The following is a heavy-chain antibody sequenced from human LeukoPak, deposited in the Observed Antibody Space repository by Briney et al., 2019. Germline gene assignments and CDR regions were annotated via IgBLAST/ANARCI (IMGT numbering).Heavy chain of an antibody. CDR2: INHSGST. D-gene: IGHD6-13*01. V-gene: IGHV4-34*01. J-gene: IGHJ3*02. CDR1: GGSFSGYY. Sequence: SETLSLTCAVYGGSFSGYYWSWIRQPPGKGLEWIGEINHSGSTNYNPSLKSRVTISVDTSKNQFSLKLSSVTAADTAVYYCARGHSIAAAGTSAFDIWGQRTMVTVSS. CDR3: ARGHSIAAAGTSAFDI.